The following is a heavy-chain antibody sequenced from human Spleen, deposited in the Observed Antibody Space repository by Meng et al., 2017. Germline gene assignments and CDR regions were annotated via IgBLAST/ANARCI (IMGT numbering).Heavy chain of an antibody. Sequence: QGPLVQSGAEVKKQGASVQVSCRASGYTFTDYYIHWMRQAPGQGLEWMGLINPNSDGTHFAQKFQGRITMATDTSITTAYMELSSLRSDDTAVYYCVRDEDISAAGKLFGDYWGQGTLVTVSS. CDR2: INPNSDGT. D-gene: IGHD6-13*01. J-gene: IGHJ4*02. CDR1: GYTFTDYY. CDR3: VRDEDISAAGKLFGDY. V-gene: IGHV1-2*06.